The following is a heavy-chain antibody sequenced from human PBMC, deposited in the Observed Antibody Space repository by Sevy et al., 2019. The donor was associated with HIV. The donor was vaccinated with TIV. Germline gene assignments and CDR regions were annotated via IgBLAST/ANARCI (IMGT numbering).Heavy chain of an antibody. Sequence: SETLSLTCTVSGGSISSGGYYWSWTRQHPGKGLEWIGYIYYSGSTCYNPSLKSRVTISVDTSKNQFSLKLSSVTAADTAVYYCGGGQTPYYFDSSGYYYDMRLHFDYWGQGTLVTVSS. J-gene: IGHJ4*02. D-gene: IGHD3-22*01. CDR1: GGSISSGGYY. V-gene: IGHV4-31*03. CDR3: GGGQTPYYFDSSGYYYDMRLHFDY. CDR2: IYYSGST.